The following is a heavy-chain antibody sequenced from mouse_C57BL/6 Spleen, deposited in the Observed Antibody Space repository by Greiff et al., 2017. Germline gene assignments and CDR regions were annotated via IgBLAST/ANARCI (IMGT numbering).Heavy chain of an antibody. D-gene: IGHD4-1*01. CDR3: AVGRVYYFDY. Sequence: QVQLQQPGAELVKPGASVQLSCKASGYTFTSYWMHWVKQRPGQGLEWIGMIHPNSGSTNYNEKFKSKDTLTVDKSSSTAYMQLSSLTSEDAAVYYCAVGRVYYFDYWGKGTTLTVSS. CDR1: GYTFTSYW. J-gene: IGHJ2*01. V-gene: IGHV1-64*01. CDR2: IHPNSGST.